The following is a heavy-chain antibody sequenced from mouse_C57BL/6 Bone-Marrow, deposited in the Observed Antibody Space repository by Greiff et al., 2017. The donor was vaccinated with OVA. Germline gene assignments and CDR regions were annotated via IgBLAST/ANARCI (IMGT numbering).Heavy chain of an antibody. D-gene: IGHD1-1*01. Sequence: DVKLVESGTVLARPGASVKMSCKTSGYTFTSYWMHWVKQRPGQGLEWIGAIYPGNSDTSYNQKFKGKAKLTAVTSASTAYMELSRLTNEDSAVYYWTTFDYYGSSLYWYFDVWGTGTTVTVSS. V-gene: IGHV1-5*01. CDR3: TTFDYYGSSLYWYFDV. CDR1: GYTFTSYW. J-gene: IGHJ1*03. CDR2: IYPGNSDT.